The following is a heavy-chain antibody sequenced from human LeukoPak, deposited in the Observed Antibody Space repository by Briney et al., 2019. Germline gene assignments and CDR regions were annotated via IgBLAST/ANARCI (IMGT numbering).Heavy chain of an antibody. CDR3: ARELREHGVFDI. CDR1: RFTVSSNY. CDR2: IYSDGST. D-gene: IGHD1-26*01. V-gene: IGHV3-53*01. J-gene: IGHJ3*02. Sequence: GGSLRLSCAASRFTVSSNYMSWVRQAPGKGLEWVSEIYSDGSTYYAASVKGRFSISRDNSKNTVYLQMSSLRAEDTAIYYCARELREHGVFDIWGQGAMVTVSS.